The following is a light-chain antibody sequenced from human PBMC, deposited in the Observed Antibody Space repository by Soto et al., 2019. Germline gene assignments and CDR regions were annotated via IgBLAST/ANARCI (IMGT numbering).Light chain of an antibody. CDR1: SGHSSYA. V-gene: IGLV4-69*01. Sequence: QLVLTQSPSASASLGASVKLTCTLSSGHSSYAIAWHQQQPEKGPRYLMKLNSDGSHSKGDGIPDRFSGSSSGAERYLTLSSLQSEDEADYYCQTWGTGPYVFGTGTKLTVL. CDR2: LNSDGSH. CDR3: QTWGTGPYV. J-gene: IGLJ1*01.